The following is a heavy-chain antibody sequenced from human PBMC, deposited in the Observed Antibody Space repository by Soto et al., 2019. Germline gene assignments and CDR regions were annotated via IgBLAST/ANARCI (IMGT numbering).Heavy chain of an antibody. CDR2: ISSDGFNK. Sequence: GGSLRLSCAASGFTFSTFAMHWVRQAPGKGPQWVAGISSDGFNKYYADSVKGRFTISRDNSKNTLYVQMNSLRGEDTAVYYCARAPTTRFDYWGHGTPVTVSS. CDR1: GFTFSTFA. CDR3: ARAPTTRFDY. J-gene: IGHJ4*01. D-gene: IGHD4-17*01. V-gene: IGHV3-30*01.